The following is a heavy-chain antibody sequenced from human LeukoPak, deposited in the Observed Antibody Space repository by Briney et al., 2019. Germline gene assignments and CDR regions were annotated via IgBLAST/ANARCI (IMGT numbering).Heavy chain of an antibody. D-gene: IGHD3-22*01. V-gene: IGHV3-21*04. CDR2: ISSSSSYI. Sequence: GGSLRLSCAASGFTFSSYSMNWVRQAPGKGLEWVSSISSSSSYIYYADSVKGRFTISRDNSKNTLYLQMNSLRAEDTAVYYCAKDYGSGYYYIAFDYWGQGTLVTVSS. CDR3: AKDYGSGYYYIAFDY. CDR1: GFTFSSYS. J-gene: IGHJ4*02.